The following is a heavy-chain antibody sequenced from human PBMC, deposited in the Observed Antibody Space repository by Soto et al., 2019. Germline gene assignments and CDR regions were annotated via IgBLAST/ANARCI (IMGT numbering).Heavy chain of an antibody. CDR3: AKGYSGYDYAN. D-gene: IGHD5-12*01. CDR1: GFTFSSYW. Sequence: HPGGSLRLSCVASGFTFSSYWMHWVRQAPGKGLVWVSRINSDGSRTTYADSVKGRFTISRDNAKNTLYLQMNSLSAEGTAVYFCAKGYSGYDYANWGQGSLVTVSS. CDR2: INSDGSRT. J-gene: IGHJ4*02. V-gene: IGHV3-74*01.